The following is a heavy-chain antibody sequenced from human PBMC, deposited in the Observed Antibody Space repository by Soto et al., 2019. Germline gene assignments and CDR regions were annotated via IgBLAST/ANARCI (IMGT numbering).Heavy chain of an antibody. D-gene: IGHD6-19*01. V-gene: IGHV3-23*01. CDR2: IRGNGGST. Sequence: RHRNTAAGGMSENYAMRCIRQETGKGLEWVSAIRGNGGSTYDADSVRGRFIISRDNSKNTLYLQMYRLRAEDTAVYFCSKDKWGSSSVWYGVEAFDMWGKGTMVTVSS. CDR1: GGMSENYA. J-gene: IGHJ3*02. CDR3: SKDKWGSSSVWYGVEAFDM.